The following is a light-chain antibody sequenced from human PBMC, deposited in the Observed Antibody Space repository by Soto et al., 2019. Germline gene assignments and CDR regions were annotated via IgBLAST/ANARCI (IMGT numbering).Light chain of an antibody. J-gene: IGKJ4*01. Sequence: EIVMTQSPATLSVSPGEGATLSCRASQSVGSDLAWYQQKPGQAPRLVIYGASSRATGIPDRFSGSGSGTDFTLTISSLEPQDFAVYYCQQRSNWLTFGGGTKVDI. CDR3: QQRSNWLT. CDR2: GAS. V-gene: IGKV3-11*01. CDR1: QSVGSD.